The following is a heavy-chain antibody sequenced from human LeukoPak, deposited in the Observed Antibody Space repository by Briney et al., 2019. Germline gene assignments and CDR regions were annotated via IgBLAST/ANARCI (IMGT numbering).Heavy chain of an antibody. D-gene: IGHD6-6*01. Sequence: PGGSLRLSCAASGFTFDDYAMYWVRQAPGKGLEWVSLITGGGGSTYYADSVKGRFTISRDNAKNSLYLQMNSLRAEDTALYYCASYSTSSRAGFDYWGQGTLVTVSS. J-gene: IGHJ4*02. CDR1: GFTFDDYA. V-gene: IGHV3-43*02. CDR2: ITGGGGST. CDR3: ASYSTSSRAGFDY.